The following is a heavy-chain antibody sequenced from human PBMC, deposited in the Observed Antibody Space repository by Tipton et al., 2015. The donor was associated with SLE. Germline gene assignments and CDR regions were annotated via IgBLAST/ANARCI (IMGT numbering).Heavy chain of an antibody. CDR1: GGSISSHY. J-gene: IGHJ4*02. V-gene: IGHV3-53*01. CDR3: AKESPGDFWSGFDY. Sequence: LSLTCTVSGGSISSHYWSWVRQAPGQGLEWVSVIYSGGSAYYADSVKGRFTISRDNFKNTLYLQMNSLRAEDTAVYYCAKESPGDFWSGFDYWGQGTLVTVSS. D-gene: IGHD3-3*01. CDR2: IYSGGSA.